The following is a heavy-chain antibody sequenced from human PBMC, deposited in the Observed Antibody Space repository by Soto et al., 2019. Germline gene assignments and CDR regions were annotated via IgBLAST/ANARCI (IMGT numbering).Heavy chain of an antibody. CDR2: IIPIFGTT. CDR1: GGTFNTYT. Sequence: SVKVSCKASGGTFNTYTFSWVRQAPGQCLEWMGSIIPIFGTTHYAQSFQGRLSITADQSSTTTYMELRSLTSHDTALYYCARIPRYSFPTSDPLDNWGQGTLVTVSS. CDR3: ARIPRYSFPTSDPLDN. V-gene: IGHV1-69*13. J-gene: IGHJ1*01. D-gene: IGHD1-26*01.